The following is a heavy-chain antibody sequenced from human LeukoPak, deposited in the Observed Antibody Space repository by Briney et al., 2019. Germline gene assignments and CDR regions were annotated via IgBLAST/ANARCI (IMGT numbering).Heavy chain of an antibody. CDR1: GYTFTGYY. CDR2: INPNSGAT. V-gene: IGHV1-2*02. Sequence: GASVKVSCKASGYTFTGYYMHCIRQAPGQGLEWMGWINPNSGATTYAQKFQGRVTMARDTSISTVYMELSRLRSDDTAVYYCAREKAMAGKTFDFWGQGILVTVSS. D-gene: IGHD4-23*01. CDR3: AREKAMAGKTFDF. J-gene: IGHJ4*02.